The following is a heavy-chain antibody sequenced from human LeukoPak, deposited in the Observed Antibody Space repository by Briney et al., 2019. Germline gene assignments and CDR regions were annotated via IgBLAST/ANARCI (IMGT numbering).Heavy chain of an antibody. CDR1: GGTFSSYA. CDR2: IIPIFGTA. CDR3: ARGSQDSSGYYYVGFDY. D-gene: IGHD3-22*01. J-gene: IGHJ4*02. Sequence: SVKVSCKASGGTFSSYAISWVRQAPGQGLEWMGGIIPIFGTANYAQKFQGRVTITTDESTSTTYMELSSPRSEDTAVYYCARGSQDSSGYYYVGFDYWGQGTLVTVSS. V-gene: IGHV1-69*05.